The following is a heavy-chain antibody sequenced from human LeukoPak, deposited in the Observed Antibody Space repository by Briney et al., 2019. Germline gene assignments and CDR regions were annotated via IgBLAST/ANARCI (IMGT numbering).Heavy chain of an antibody. CDR2: IWYDGSKK. V-gene: IGHV3-33*08. D-gene: IGHD5-24*01. Sequence: GGSLRLSCAASGFTFSSYAMHWVRQAPGKGLEWVALIWYDGSKKYYADSVKGRFTISRDNSENTLYLQMNSLRAEDTAVYYCARDRGDGSLDYWGQGTLVTVSS. J-gene: IGHJ4*02. CDR3: ARDRGDGSLDY. CDR1: GFTFSSYA.